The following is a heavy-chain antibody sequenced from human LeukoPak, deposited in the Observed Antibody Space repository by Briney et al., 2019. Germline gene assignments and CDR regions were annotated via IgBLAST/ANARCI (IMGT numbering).Heavy chain of an antibody. Sequence: GGSLRLSCAASGFTFSSYEMNWVRQAPGKGLEWVSYISSNGSPIFYADSVKGRITISRDNSKNTLYLQMNSLRVEDTAVYYCANGNGQQFLGWLHEAYFDYWGQGTLVTVSS. CDR1: GFTFSSYE. CDR2: ISSNGSPI. CDR3: ANGNGQQFLGWLHEAYFDY. J-gene: IGHJ4*02. D-gene: IGHD3-3*01. V-gene: IGHV3-48*03.